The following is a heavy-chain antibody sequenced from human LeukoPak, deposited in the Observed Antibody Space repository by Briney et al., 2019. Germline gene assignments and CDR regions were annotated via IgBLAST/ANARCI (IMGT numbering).Heavy chain of an antibody. V-gene: IGHV4-59*08. D-gene: IGHD6-19*01. Sequence: SETLSLTCTVSGDSISSYYWSWIRQPPGKGLEWIGYIYYSGSTNYNPSLKSRVTISVDTSKNQFSLKLSSVTAADTAVFYCARHGGYSSGWYEYYFDYWGQGTLVTVSS. CDR1: GDSISSYY. CDR2: IYYSGST. J-gene: IGHJ4*02. CDR3: ARHGGYSSGWYEYYFDY.